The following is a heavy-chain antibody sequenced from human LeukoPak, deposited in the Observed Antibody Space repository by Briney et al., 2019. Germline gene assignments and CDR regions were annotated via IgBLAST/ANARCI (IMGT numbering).Heavy chain of an antibody. V-gene: IGHV3-23*01. Sequence: GSLRLSCEASGFTFGNFGMTWVRQAPGKGLQWVSGITGSSTWTYYAASVKHRFTVSRDNSQNTLHLQMNSLRADDTAVYYCARELVSSGTGYFDLWGRGTLVTLSS. CDR3: ARELVSSGTGYFDL. CDR2: ITGSSTWT. D-gene: IGHD3-10*01. CDR1: GFTFGNFG. J-gene: IGHJ2*01.